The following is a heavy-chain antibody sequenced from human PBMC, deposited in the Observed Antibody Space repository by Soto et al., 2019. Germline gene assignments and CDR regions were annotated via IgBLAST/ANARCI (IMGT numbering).Heavy chain of an antibody. Sequence: PSETLSLTCAVYGGSFSCYYWSWIRQPPGKGLEWIGEINHSGSTNYNPSLKSRVTISVDTSKNQFSLKLSSVTAADTAVYYCARGVPYYYDSSGYYYFDYWGQGTLVTVSS. J-gene: IGHJ4*02. CDR3: ARGVPYYYDSSGYYYFDY. CDR2: INHSGST. V-gene: IGHV4-34*01. CDR1: GGSFSCYY. D-gene: IGHD3-22*01.